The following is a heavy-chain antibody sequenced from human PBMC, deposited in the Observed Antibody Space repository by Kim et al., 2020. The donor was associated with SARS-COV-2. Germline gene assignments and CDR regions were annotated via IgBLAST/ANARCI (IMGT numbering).Heavy chain of an antibody. D-gene: IGHD6-19*01. Sequence: YADSVKCLFTISRDNAKNSLYLQMNSLRAEDTAVYYCAREGAGAHNWFDPWGQGTLVTVSS. J-gene: IGHJ5*02. V-gene: IGHV3-21*01. CDR3: AREGAGAHNWFDP.